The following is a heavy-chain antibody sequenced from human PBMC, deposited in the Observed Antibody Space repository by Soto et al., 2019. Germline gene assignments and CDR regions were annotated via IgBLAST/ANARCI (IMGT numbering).Heavy chain of an antibody. CDR3: ARNGALDY. J-gene: IGHJ4*02. Sequence: QVQLQESGPGLVKPSQTLSLTCTVSGGSISSGDYYWSWIRQPPGKGLEWIGYILYSGTTNYNPSLESRLTISVDTSKNQFSLQLTSVTATDTAVYYLARNGALDYWGRGTLVTVSS. CDR2: ILYSGTT. V-gene: IGHV4-30-4*01. CDR1: GGSISSGDYY. D-gene: IGHD2-8*01.